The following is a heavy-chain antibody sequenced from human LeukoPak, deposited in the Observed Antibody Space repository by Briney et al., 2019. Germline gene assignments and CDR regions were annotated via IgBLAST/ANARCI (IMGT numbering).Heavy chain of an antibody. D-gene: IGHD3-3*01. CDR3: ARHDFWSGYRLGYYYYYMDV. CDR1: GYTFTSYG. Sequence: ASVKVSCKASGYTFTSYGISWVRQAPGQGLEWMGWISAYNGNTNYAQKLQGRVTMTTDTSTSTAYMELSGLRSEDTAVYYCARHDFWSGYRLGYYYYYMDVWGKGTTVTVSS. J-gene: IGHJ6*03. CDR2: ISAYNGNT. V-gene: IGHV1-18*01.